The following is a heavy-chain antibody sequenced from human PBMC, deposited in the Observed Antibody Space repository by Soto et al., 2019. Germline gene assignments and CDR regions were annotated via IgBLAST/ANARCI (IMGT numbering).Heavy chain of an antibody. CDR1: GGSISSSNW. D-gene: IGHD1-26*01. Sequence: SETLSLTCAVSGGSISSSNWWSWVRQPPGKGMQWIGDIYHSGSTNYKPSLKSRVTISVDKSKNQFSLKLSSVTAADTAVYYCARGWSPGYYYGMDVWGQGTTVTVSS. V-gene: IGHV4-4*02. CDR2: IYHSGST. J-gene: IGHJ6*02. CDR3: ARGWSPGYYYGMDV.